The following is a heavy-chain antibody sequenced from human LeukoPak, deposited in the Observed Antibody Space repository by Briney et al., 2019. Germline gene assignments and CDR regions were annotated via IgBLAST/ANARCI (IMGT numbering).Heavy chain of an antibody. CDR2: IRYDGSNK. V-gene: IGHV3-30*02. CDR1: GFTFSSYG. J-gene: IGHJ3*02. Sequence: GGSLRLSCAASGFTFSSYGMHWVRQAPGKGLEWVAFIRYDGSNKYYADSVKGRFTISRDNSKNTLYLQMNSLRAEDTAVYYCAKDGRRRMNAIDIWGQGTMVTVSS. CDR3: AKDGRRRMNAIDI. D-gene: IGHD1-26*01.